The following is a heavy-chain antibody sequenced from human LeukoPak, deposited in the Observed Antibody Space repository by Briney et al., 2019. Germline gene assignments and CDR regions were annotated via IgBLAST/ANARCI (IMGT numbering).Heavy chain of an antibody. J-gene: IGHJ4*02. Sequence: GGSLRLSCAASGFTFSSYSMNWVRQAPGKGLEWVSSISSSSSYIYYADSVKGRFTISRDNAKNSLYLQMNSLRAEDTAVYYCAKGLLTFGGVIVNPFDYWGQGTLVTVSS. V-gene: IGHV3-21*04. CDR3: AKGLLTFGGVIVNPFDY. D-gene: IGHD3-16*02. CDR2: ISSSSSYI. CDR1: GFTFSSYS.